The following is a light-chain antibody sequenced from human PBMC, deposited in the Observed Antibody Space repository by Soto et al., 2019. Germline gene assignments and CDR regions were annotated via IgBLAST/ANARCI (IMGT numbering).Light chain of an antibody. CDR3: QKEFT. V-gene: IGKV1-27*01. CDR2: AAS. CDR1: QGISNY. Sequence: DIQMTQSPSSLSASVGDRVTITCRASQGISNYLAWYQQKPGKVPKLLIYAASTLQSGVPSRFSGSGSGTDFTLTISSLQPEDVSTYSCQKEFTFGGGTKVEIK. J-gene: IGKJ4*01.